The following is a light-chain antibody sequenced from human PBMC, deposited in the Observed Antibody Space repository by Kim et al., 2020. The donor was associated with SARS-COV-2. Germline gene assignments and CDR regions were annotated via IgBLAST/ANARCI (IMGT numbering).Light chain of an antibody. Sequence: LSAGEEATLSCRASQTVPHNFLAWYQQKPGRAPQLLIFGASSRAAGTPDRFSGSGSGTDFTLTVTRLDPEDFAIYHCQQYGISPLTFGQGTKLEI. J-gene: IGKJ2*01. V-gene: IGKV3-20*01. CDR1: QTVPHNF. CDR3: QQYGISPLT. CDR2: GAS.